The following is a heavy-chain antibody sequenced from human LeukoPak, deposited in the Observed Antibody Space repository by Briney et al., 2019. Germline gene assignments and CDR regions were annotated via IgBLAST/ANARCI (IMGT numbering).Heavy chain of an antibody. CDR1: GFAFSAFW. Sequence: GGSLRLSCAASGFAFSAFWMHWVRQAPGKGLEWVANIKEDGSGSGRYYVDSVKGRFTISRDNAKNSLYLQMNSLRVEDTAVYYCARGGVPAALDYWGQGTLVTVSS. J-gene: IGHJ4*02. CDR3: ARGGVPAALDY. V-gene: IGHV3-7*01. CDR2: IKEDGSGSGR. D-gene: IGHD2-2*01.